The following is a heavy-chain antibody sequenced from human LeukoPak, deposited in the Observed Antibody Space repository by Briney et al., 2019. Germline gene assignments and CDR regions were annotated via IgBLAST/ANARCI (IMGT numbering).Heavy chain of an antibody. CDR2: IYSGGST. D-gene: IGHD1-1*01. CDR3: ASPRYPDYYYGMDV. CDR1: GFTVSSNY. V-gene: IGHV3-66*01. J-gene: IGHJ6*02. Sequence: PGGSLRLSCAASGFTVSSNYMSWVRQAPGKGLEWVSVIYSGGSTYYADSVKGRFTISRDNSKNTLYLKMNSLRAEDTAVYYCASPRYPDYYYGMDVWGQGTTVTVSS.